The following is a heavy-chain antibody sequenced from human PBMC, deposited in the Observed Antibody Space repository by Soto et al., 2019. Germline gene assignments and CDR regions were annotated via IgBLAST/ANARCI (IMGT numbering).Heavy chain of an antibody. Sequence: ASVKVSCKASGYTFTSYAMHWVRQAPGQRLEWMGWINAGNGNTKYSQKFQGRVTITRDTSASTAYMELSSLRSEDTAVYYCARFLSPGYSSSWYNAFDIWGQGTMVTVSS. J-gene: IGHJ3*02. V-gene: IGHV1-3*01. D-gene: IGHD6-13*01. CDR1: GYTFTSYA. CDR3: ARFLSPGYSSSWYNAFDI. CDR2: INAGNGNT.